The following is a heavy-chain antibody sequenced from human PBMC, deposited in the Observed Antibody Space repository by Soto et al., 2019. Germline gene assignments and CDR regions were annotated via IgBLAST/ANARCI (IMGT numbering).Heavy chain of an antibody. Sequence: VQLVQSGAELKKSGASVKVSCQTSGYSFTTYGTAWVRQAPGQGLEWIGWISAYSGNTNYAQDFQGRVTMTTDTSTSTAYMELRSLRSDDTAVYYCARGRGSSSWYEISHYFDSWGQGTPVTVSS. CDR3: ARGRGSSSWYEISHYFDS. D-gene: IGHD6-13*01. J-gene: IGHJ4*02. CDR2: ISAYSGNT. V-gene: IGHV1-18*01. CDR1: GYSFTTYG.